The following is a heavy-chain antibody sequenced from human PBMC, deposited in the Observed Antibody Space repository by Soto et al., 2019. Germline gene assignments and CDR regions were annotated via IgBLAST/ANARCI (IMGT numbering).Heavy chain of an antibody. V-gene: IGHV4-30-2*01. CDR2: IYHSGST. D-gene: IGHD5-12*01. CDR1: GGSISSGGYS. CDR3: ARAYEAFDI. Sequence: SETLSLTCAVSGGSISSGGYSWSWIRQPPGKGLEWIGYIYHSGSTYYNPSLKSRVTISVDRSKNQFSLKLSSVTAADTAVYYCARAYEAFDIWGQGKMVTVSS. J-gene: IGHJ3*02.